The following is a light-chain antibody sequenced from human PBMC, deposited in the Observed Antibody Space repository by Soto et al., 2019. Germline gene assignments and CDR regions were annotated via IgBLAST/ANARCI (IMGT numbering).Light chain of an antibody. J-gene: IGKJ1*01. CDR1: QSVRSY. Sequence: EIVLTQSPATLSLSPGERATFSCRASQSVRSYLAWYQHKPGQAPRLLIYEASHRATGIPARFSGSGSGTDFTLTISTLEPEDFAVYYCQQRANWPGTFGQGTKVEIK. V-gene: IGKV3-11*01. CDR2: EAS. CDR3: QQRANWPGT.